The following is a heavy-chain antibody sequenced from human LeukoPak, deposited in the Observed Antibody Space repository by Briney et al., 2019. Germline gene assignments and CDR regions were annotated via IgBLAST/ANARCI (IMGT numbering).Heavy chain of an antibody. CDR3: ARGSYGYD. V-gene: IGHV1-2*02. J-gene: IGHJ4*02. D-gene: IGHD1-26*01. CDR1: GYTFTDYY. CDR2: INPNPNSGGT. Sequence: GASVKVSCKASGYTFTDYYLHWVRQAPGQGPEWVGWINPNPNSGGTSYAQKFQGRVTMTRDTSINTAYMELSGLRSDDTAVYFCARGSYGYDWGQGTLVTVSS.